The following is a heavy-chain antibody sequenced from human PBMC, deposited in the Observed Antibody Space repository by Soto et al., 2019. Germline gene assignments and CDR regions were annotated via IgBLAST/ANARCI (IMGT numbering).Heavy chain of an antibody. CDR1: GGTFNSYA. Sequence: QVQLVQSGAEVKKPGSSVKVSCKASGGTFNSYALTWVRQAPGHGLEWMGGINTIFRSTNYAQKFKGTVTINANRYTSTSYMELISLRSHDTAVYDSARVLHPPYGSGWRSIYWYFDLCGRGTLVTVSS. D-gene: IGHD6-19*01. CDR3: ARVLHPPYGSGWRSIYWYFDL. CDR2: INTIFRST. V-gene: IGHV1-69*06. J-gene: IGHJ2*01.